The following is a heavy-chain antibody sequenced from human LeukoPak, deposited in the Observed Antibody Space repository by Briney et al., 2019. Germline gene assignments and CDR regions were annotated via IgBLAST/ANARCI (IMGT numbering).Heavy chain of an antibody. CDR3: ARAQWTAFDYYYYMDV. V-gene: IGHV3-7*01. CDR1: GFTFSRYW. J-gene: IGHJ6*03. D-gene: IGHD3/OR15-3a*01. CDR2: IKVDGSEK. Sequence: GGSLRLSCAASGFTFSRYWMSWVRQAPGKGLEWVANIKVDGSEKYYVDAVKGRFTISRDNAKDSLYLQMNGLRAEDTAIYYCARAQWTAFDYYYYMDVWGKGTTVTVSS.